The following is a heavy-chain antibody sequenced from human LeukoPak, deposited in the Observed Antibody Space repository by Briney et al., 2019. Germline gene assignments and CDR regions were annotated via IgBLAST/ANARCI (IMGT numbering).Heavy chain of an antibody. D-gene: IGHD6-19*01. CDR1: GFSFSAYI. CDR3: TRRYGGHSGWAGYHDS. V-gene: IGHV3-64*01. CDR2: IRSDVSST. Sequence: GGSLRLSCVASGFSFSAYIMHWVRQAPGKGLEYVSAIRSDVSSTFYPNSVKGRFTISRDNSKSTLYLQMGSLRAEDTAVYYCTRRYGGHSGWAGYHDSWGQGTLVIVSS. J-gene: IGHJ4*02.